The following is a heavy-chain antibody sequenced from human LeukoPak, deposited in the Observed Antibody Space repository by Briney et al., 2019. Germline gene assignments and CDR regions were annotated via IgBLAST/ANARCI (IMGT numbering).Heavy chain of an antibody. CDR1: GLTFHDYA. J-gene: IGHJ6*03. CDR2: IVGDSSKT. CDR3: AKQPYNYYYLDV. D-gene: IGHD2-21*01. V-gene: IGHV3-23*01. Sequence: GGSLRLSCAISGLTFHDYAMTWVRQAPGKGLEWVSTIVGDSSKTYYADSVKGRFTISRDNSNYMLFLHMNNLRAEDTAIYYCAKQPYNYYYLDVWGKGTTVTVS.